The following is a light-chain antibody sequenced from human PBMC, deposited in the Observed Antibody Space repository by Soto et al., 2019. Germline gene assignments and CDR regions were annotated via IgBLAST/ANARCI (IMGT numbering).Light chain of an antibody. Sequence: DIQMTQSPSTLSASVGDRVTITCRASQSIDNWLAWYQQKPGKAPKLLIYKASSLESGVPLRFSGSGSGTEFALTISSLQPDDFATYYCQQCNGHSGFCPGTKVDIK. CDR1: QSIDNW. CDR2: KAS. V-gene: IGKV1-5*03. CDR3: QQCNGHSG. J-gene: IGKJ3*01.